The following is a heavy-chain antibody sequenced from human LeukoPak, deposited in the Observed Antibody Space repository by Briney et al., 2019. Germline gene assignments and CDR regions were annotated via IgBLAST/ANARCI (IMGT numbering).Heavy chain of an antibody. CDR2: ISGNGGST. CDR3: ARGAIVGATLSAFDI. D-gene: IGHD1-26*01. CDR1: AFTLSSYV. Sequence: PGGSLRLSCAASAFTLSSYVMHWVRQAPGKGLEYGSAISGNGGSTYYANSVKGRFTISRDNSKNTLYLQMGSLRAEDMAVYYCARGAIVGATLSAFDIWAQGTMVTVSS. J-gene: IGHJ3*02. V-gene: IGHV3-64*01.